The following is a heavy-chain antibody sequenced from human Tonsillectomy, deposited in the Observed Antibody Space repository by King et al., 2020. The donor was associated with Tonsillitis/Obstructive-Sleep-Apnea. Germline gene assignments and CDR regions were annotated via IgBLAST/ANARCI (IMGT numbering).Heavy chain of an antibody. CDR2: INHSGST. J-gene: IGHJ3*02. D-gene: IGHD3-10*01. CDR3: ARSRVLLWFRDRGAFDI. CDR1: GGSFSGYY. V-gene: IGHV4-34*01. Sequence: VQLQQWGAGLLKPSETLSLTCAVYGGSFSGYYWSWIRQPPGKGLEWIGEINHSGSTNYNPSLKSRVTISVDTSKNQFSLMLSSVTAADTAVYYCARSRVLLWFRDRGAFDIWGQGTMVTVSS.